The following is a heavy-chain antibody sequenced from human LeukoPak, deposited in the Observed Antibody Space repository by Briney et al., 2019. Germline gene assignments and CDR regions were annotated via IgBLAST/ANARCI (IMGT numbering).Heavy chain of an antibody. CDR3: ATVLPGV. V-gene: IGHV3-74*01. CDR1: GFTISNYW. J-gene: IGHJ4*02. D-gene: IGHD1-26*01. CDR2: INSDGSMK. Sequence: QPAGSLRLSCVASGFTISNYWMHWVRQAPGKGLVWVSRINSDGSMKTFADSVKGRFTISRDYAKNTMYLQMNSLRDEDTAVYYCATVLPGVWGQGTLVTGSS.